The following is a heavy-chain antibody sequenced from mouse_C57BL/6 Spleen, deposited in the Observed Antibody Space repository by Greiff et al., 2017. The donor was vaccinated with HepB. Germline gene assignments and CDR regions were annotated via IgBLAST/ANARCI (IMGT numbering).Heavy chain of an antibody. CDR1: GYAFSSSW. CDR2: IYPGDGDT. V-gene: IGHV1-82*01. Sequence: QVQLQQSGPELVKPGASVKISCKASGYAFSSSWMNWVKQRPGKGLEWIGRIYPGDGDTNYNGKFKGKATLTADKSSSTAYMQLSSLTSEDSAVYFCAIPSGDYWGQGTTLTVSS. J-gene: IGHJ2*01. CDR3: AIPSGDY.